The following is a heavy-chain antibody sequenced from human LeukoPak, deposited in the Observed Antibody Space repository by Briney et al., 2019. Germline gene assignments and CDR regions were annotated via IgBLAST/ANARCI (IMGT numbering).Heavy chain of an antibody. Sequence: SETLSLTCAVSGGSISSGGYSWSWIRQPPGKGLEWIGYIYHSGSTYYNPSLKSRVTISVDRSKNQFSLKLSSVTAADTAVYYCASSTYYDFWSGYLGYYYGMDVWGQGTTVTVSS. CDR2: IYHSGST. CDR3: ASSTYYDFWSGYLGYYYGMDV. D-gene: IGHD3-3*01. CDR1: GGSISSGGYS. J-gene: IGHJ6*02. V-gene: IGHV4-30-2*02.